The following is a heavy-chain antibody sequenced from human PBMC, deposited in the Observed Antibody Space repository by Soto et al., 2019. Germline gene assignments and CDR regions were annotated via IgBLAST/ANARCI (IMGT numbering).Heavy chain of an antibody. D-gene: IGHD6-19*01. CDR2: ILYDGSEK. Sequence: QVQLVESGGGVVQPGRSLRLSCVASGFMFDSYGMHWVRQAPGKGLEWVAIILYDGSEKYHADSVKGRFTISRDNSKNTLYLLMTSLRAEDTALYYCARAPGRIAVSGFDYWGQGTVVTVYS. J-gene: IGHJ4*02. V-gene: IGHV3-33*01. CDR3: ARAPGRIAVSGFDY. CDR1: GFMFDSYG.